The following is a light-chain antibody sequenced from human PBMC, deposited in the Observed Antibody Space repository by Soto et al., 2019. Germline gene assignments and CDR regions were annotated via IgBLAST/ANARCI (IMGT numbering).Light chain of an antibody. CDR3: QQYKNWPL. V-gene: IGKV3-20*01. CDR2: GAS. J-gene: IGKJ5*01. CDR1: QSVSSDY. Sequence: IVLTQSPGTLSLSPGERATLSCRASQSVSSDYLAWYQQKPGQAPRLLIYGASSRATGIPDRFSGSGSGADFTLTISRLEPEDFAVYYCQQYKNWPLFGQGTRLEI.